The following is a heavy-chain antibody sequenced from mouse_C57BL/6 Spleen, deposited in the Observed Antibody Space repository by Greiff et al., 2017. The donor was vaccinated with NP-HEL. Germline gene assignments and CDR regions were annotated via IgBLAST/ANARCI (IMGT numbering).Heavy chain of an antibody. CDR3: AKNDYGSRFAY. CDR1: GFSLTSYG. J-gene: IGHJ3*01. V-gene: IGHV2-5*01. Sequence: VQGVESGPGLVQPSQSLSITCTVSGFSLTSYGVHWVRQSPGKGLEWLGVIWRGGSTDYNAAFMFRLSITKDNSKSQVFSKMNSLQADDTAIYYCAKNDYGSRFAYWGQGTLVTVSA. CDR2: IWRGGST. D-gene: IGHD1-1*01.